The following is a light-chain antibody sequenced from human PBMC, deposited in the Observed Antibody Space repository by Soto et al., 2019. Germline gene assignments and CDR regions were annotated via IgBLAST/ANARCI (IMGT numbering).Light chain of an antibody. CDR1: QSIDRW. V-gene: IGKV1-5*01. J-gene: IGKJ1*01. Sequence: DIQMTQSPSTLPASVGDRVTITCRASQSIDRWLAWYQQRPGKAPKILIYHASSLETGCPSRFSGSGSRTECTLTLGSPQSDDVATYYCQHYDIYGTFRQGTRVDIK. CDR3: QHYDIYGT. CDR2: HAS.